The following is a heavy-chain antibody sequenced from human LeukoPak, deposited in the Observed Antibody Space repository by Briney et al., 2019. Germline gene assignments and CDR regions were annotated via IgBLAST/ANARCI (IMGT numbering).Heavy chain of an antibody. CDR2: IIPIFGTP. CDR3: ARTAMTTVTTFDY. Sequence: SVKVSCKASGYTFTSYGISWVRQAPGQGLEWMGGIIPIFGTPNYAQKFQGRVTITTDESTSTAYMELSSLRSEDTAVYYCARTAMTTVTTFDYWGQGTLVTVSS. CDR1: GYTFTSYG. J-gene: IGHJ4*02. D-gene: IGHD4-17*01. V-gene: IGHV1-69*05.